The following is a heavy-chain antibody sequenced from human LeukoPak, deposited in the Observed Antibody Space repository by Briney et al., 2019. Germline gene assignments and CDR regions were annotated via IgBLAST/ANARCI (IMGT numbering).Heavy chain of an antibody. V-gene: IGHV1-2*02. CDR1: GYTFTGYY. D-gene: IGHD6-13*01. J-gene: IGHJ5*02. CDR3: ARGVGIGASGSWFDP. CDR2: INPNSGAT. Sequence: ASVKVSCKASGYTFTGYYMHWVRQAPGQGLDWMAWINPNSGATKYAQKFQGRVTMTRDTSISTAYMELSRLRSDDTAVYYCARGVGIGASGSWFDPWVQGTLVTVSS.